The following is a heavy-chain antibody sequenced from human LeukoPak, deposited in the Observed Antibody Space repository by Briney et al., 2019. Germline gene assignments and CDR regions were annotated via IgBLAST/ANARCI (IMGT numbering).Heavy chain of an antibody. CDR3: AGAAGLGNYLIDY. V-gene: IGHV3-33*01. CDR2: IWSDGSQT. D-gene: IGHD3-16*01. CDR1: VFSFSCDA. J-gene: IGHJ4*02. Sequence: GGSLRLSCAAPVFSFSCDAIPWVRQAPGKGLEWVALIWSDGSQTKYAGSVKGRFTVSRDNSKNTAFLQMSGLTVEDKAVYYCAGAAGLGNYLIDYWGQGTLVTVSS.